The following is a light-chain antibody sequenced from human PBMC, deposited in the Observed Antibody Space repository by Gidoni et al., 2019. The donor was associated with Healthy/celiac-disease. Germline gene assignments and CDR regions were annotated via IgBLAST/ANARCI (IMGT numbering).Light chain of an antibody. Sequence: ELVLTPSPGTLSSSPGERATLSCRASQSVSSSYLARYQQNTGQAPRLLIYGAASRATGIPDRLSGSGSGTEFTLTISRLEPEDVAVYYCQQYGSSPPITFGQGTRLEIK. CDR3: QQYGSSPPIT. V-gene: IGKV3-20*01. CDR1: QSVSSSY. CDR2: GAA. J-gene: IGKJ5*01.